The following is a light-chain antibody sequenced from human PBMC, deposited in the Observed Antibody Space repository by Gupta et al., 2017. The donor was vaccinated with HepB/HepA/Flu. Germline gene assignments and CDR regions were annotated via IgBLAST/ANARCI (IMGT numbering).Light chain of an antibody. J-gene: IGKJ2*01. CDR1: QSVSNW. V-gene: IGKV1-5*01. CDR3: LQYNSYSLYA. CDR2: EFS. Sequence: TITCRASQSVSNWLAWYQQDPGRAPKLLISEFSTLESGVPSRFSGSRSGTEYTLTISGLQPEDFSPYYCLQYNSYSLYAFGQGTKLEIK.